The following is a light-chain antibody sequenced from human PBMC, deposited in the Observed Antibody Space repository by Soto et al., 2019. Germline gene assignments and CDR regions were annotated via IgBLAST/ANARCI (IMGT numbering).Light chain of an antibody. J-gene: IGLJ1*01. Sequence: QSVLTQPASVSGSPGQSITISCTGTSSDVGNYKYVSWYQQHPGKAPKLMIYEVSNRPSGVSNRFSGSKSGNTASQTISGLQAEDETDYYCFSYTSSGTYVFGTGTQLTVL. CDR2: EVS. V-gene: IGLV2-14*01. CDR1: SSDVGNYKY. CDR3: FSYTSSGTYV.